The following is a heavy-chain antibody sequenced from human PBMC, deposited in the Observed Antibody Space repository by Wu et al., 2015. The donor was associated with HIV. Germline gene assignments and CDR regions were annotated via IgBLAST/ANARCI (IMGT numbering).Heavy chain of an antibody. CDR1: GDTFSDRY. CDR2: VYAGDGER. Sequence: EVHLVQSGAEVKKPGSTVKISCKVSGDTFSDRYIHWVQQAPGKGLEWMGLVYAGDGERKYAEKFQGRVTITADKSTDTAYMSLTRLRSEDTAVYYCARPPPVRVYPASWYVADFWGQGTLVTVSS. J-gene: IGHJ4*02. V-gene: IGHV1-69-2*01. D-gene: IGHD6-13*01. CDR3: ARPPPVRVYPASWYVADF.